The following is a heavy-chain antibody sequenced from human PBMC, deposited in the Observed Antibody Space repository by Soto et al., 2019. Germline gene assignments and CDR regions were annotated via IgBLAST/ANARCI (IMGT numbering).Heavy chain of an antibody. CDR2: IYYSGST. D-gene: IGHD1-26*01. J-gene: IGHJ5*02. V-gene: IGHV4-39*01. CDR1: GGSITSSSYY. CDR3: ATQEVGGSYVYTFDP. Sequence: QLHLRESGPGLVKPSETLSLTCTVSGGSITSSSYYWGWIRQPPGKGLEWIGSIYYSGSTYYNPSLKTHVTXPXXXSXXQFSLKLSSVTAADTAVYYCATQEVGGSYVYTFDPWGQGTLVTVSS.